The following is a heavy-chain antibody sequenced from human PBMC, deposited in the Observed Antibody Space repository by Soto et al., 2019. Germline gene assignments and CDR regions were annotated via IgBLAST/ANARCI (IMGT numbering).Heavy chain of an antibody. CDR3: ARSIVVVTAIDY. CDR1: GYTFTSYA. CDR2: INAGNGNT. J-gene: IGHJ4*02. Sequence: ASVKFSCKASGYTFTSYAMHWVRQAPGQRLEWMGWINAGNGNTKYSQKLQGRVTITRDTSASTAYMELSSLRSEDTAVYYCARSIVVVTAIDYWGQGTLVTVSS. D-gene: IGHD2-21*02. V-gene: IGHV1-3*01.